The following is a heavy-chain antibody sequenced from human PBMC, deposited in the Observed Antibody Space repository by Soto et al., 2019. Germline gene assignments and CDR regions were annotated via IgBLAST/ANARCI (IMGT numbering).Heavy chain of an antibody. CDR1: GFTFSSYG. Sequence: GGSLRLSCAASGFTFSSYGMHWVRQAPGKGLEWVAVISYDGSNKYYADSVKGRFTISRDNSKNTLYLQMNSLRAEDTAVYYCAKDLLFRELPIFGAVVDYWGQGTLVTVSS. J-gene: IGHJ4*02. CDR3: AKDLLFRELPIFGAVVDY. V-gene: IGHV3-30*18. CDR2: ISYDGSNK. D-gene: IGHD3-3*01.